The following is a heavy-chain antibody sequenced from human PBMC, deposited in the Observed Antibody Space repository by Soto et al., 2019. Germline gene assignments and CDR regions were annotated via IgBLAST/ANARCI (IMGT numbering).Heavy chain of an antibody. D-gene: IGHD3-3*01. V-gene: IGHV3-21*04. Sequence: EVQLVESGGGLVKPGGSLRLSCAASGFTFSSYSMHWVRQVPGKGLEWVSSIGSSSTYKYYADSMKGRFTISRDNAQNSMYLQMNSLRAEDTAVYYGATGPFWSGYYKTLRLYCDFWGQVTRVTVSS. CDR3: ATGPFWSGYYKTLRLYCDF. CDR2: IGSSSTYK. J-gene: IGHJ4*02. CDR1: GFTFSSYS.